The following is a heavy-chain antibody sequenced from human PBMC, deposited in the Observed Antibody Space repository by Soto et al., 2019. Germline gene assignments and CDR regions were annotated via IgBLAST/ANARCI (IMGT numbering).Heavy chain of an antibody. CDR2: IYYSGST. V-gene: IGHV4-59*05. Sequence: SETLSLTCTVSGGSIRSYCWTWIRQPPGEGLERIGSIYYSGSTYYNPSLKSRVTISVDTSKNQFSLKLSSVTAADTAVYYCARGIGQLPQGSGFDPWGQGTLVTVSS. D-gene: IGHD6-6*01. CDR1: GGSIRSYC. CDR3: ARGIGQLPQGSGFDP. J-gene: IGHJ5*02.